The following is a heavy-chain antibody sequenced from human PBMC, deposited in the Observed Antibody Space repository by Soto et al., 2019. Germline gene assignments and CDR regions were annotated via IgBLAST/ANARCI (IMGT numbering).Heavy chain of an antibody. D-gene: IGHD1-7*01. CDR3: ARGCNWNYCYYYYYMDV. J-gene: IGHJ6*03. V-gene: IGHV4-59*01. Sequence: SETLSLTCTVSGGSISSYYWSWIRQPPGKGLEWIGYIYYSGSTNYNPSLKSRVTISVDTSKNQFSLKLSSVTAADTAVYYCARGCNWNYCYYYYYMDVWGKGTTVTVSS. CDR1: GGSISSYY. CDR2: IYYSGST.